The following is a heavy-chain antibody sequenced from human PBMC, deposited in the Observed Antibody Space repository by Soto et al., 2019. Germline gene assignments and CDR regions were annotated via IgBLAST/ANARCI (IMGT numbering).Heavy chain of an antibody. CDR1: GFTFSSYA. Sequence: QVQLVESGGGVVQPGRSLRLSCAASGFTFSSYAMHWVRQAPGKGLEWVAVISYDGSNKYYADSVKGRFTISRDNSKNTLYLQMNSLRAEDTAVYYCARGRGGTARAVAGTGGDYWGQGTLVTVSS. CDR3: ARGRGGTARAVAGTGGDY. V-gene: IGHV3-30-3*01. D-gene: IGHD6-19*01. J-gene: IGHJ4*02. CDR2: ISYDGSNK.